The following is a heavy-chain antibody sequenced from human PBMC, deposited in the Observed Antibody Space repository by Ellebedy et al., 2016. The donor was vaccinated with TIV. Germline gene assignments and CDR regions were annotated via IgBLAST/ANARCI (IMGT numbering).Heavy chain of an antibody. CDR1: GFTFSSYG. CDR3: APGGTTKVKKGFGY. CDR2: ISYDGSNK. V-gene: IGHV3-30*03. Sequence: GESLKISCAASGFTFSSYGMHWVRQAPGKGLEWVAVISYDGSNKYYADSVKGRFTISRDNSKSTLYLQMDSLRDDDTAVYYCAPGGTTKVKKGFGYWGQGTLVTVSS. D-gene: IGHD3-16*01. J-gene: IGHJ4*02.